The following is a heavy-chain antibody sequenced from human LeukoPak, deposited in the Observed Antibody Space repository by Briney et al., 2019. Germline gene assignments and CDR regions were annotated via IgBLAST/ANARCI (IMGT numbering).Heavy chain of an antibody. CDR3: AKRGHYSINWYHYFDY. CDR2: ISYDGSNK. V-gene: IGHV3-30*18. J-gene: IGHJ4*02. CDR1: GFTFSGHG. D-gene: IGHD6-13*01. Sequence: PGRSLRLSCGVSGFTFSGHGMHWVRQAPGKGLEWVAAISYDGSNKFYADSVRGRFTISRDNSKSTLFLQMNSLRPDDTAVYYCAKRGHYSINWYHYFDYWGQGTLVTVSS.